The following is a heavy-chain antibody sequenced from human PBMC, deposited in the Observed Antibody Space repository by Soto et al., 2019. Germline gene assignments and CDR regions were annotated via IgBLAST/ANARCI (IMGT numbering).Heavy chain of an antibody. J-gene: IGHJ4*02. Sequence: QAGGSLRLSCAASGFTFSSYAMSWVRQAPGKGLEWVSAISGRGGRTYYADSVKGRFTISRDNSKNTLYLQMNSLRAEDTAVYYCAEDRGTGFGELPSFFDYWGQGTLVTVSS. CDR2: ISGRGGRT. CDR1: GFTFSSYA. CDR3: AEDRGTGFGELPSFFDY. D-gene: IGHD3-10*01. V-gene: IGHV3-23*01.